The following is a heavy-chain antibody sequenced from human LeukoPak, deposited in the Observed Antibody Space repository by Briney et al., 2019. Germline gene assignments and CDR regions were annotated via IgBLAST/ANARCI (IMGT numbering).Heavy chain of an antibody. D-gene: IGHD3-10*01. Sequence: SETLSLTCAVSGGSISSSNWWSWVRQPPGKGLEWIGEIYHSGSTNYNPSLKSRVTISVDKSKNQFSLKLSSVTAADTAVYYCARVREIRNYYGSGSRPGPSYYYGMDVWGQGTTVSVSS. CDR2: IYHSGST. CDR3: ARVREIRNYYGSGSRPGPSYYYGMDV. V-gene: IGHV4-4*02. CDR1: GGSISSSNW. J-gene: IGHJ6*02.